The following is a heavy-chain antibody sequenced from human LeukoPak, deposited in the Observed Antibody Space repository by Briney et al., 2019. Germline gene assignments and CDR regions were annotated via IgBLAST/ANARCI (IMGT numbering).Heavy chain of an antibody. D-gene: IGHD2-2*01. CDR3: ARGSMVVVPAAKSLVFDY. Sequence: GGPLRLSCAASGFTFSSYAMHWVRQAPGKGLEWVAVISYDGSNKYYADSVKGRFTISRDNSKNTLYLQMNSLRAEDTAVYYCARGSMVVVPAAKSLVFDYWGQGTLVTVSS. J-gene: IGHJ4*02. CDR1: GFTFSSYA. CDR2: ISYDGSNK. V-gene: IGHV3-30-3*01.